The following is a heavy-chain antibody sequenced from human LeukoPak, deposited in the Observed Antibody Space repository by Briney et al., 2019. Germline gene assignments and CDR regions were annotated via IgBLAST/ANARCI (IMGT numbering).Heavy chain of an antibody. CDR1: GFTFSTYW. J-gene: IGHJ4*02. D-gene: IGHD3-10*01. V-gene: IGHV3-7*01. Sequence: GGSLRLSCAVSGFTFSTYWMSWVRQAPGKGLEWVANIKQDGSEKYYVDSVKGRFTISGDNAKNSLYLQMNSLRAEDTAVYYCARVLGGDDYWGQGTLVTVSS. CDR3: ARVLGGDDY. CDR2: IKQDGSEK.